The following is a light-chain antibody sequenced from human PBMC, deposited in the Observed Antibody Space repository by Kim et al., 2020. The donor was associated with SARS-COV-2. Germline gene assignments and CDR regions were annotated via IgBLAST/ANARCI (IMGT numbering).Light chain of an antibody. CDR3: GADHASGSNCALV. CDR1: SGYSNYK. Sequence: QLVLTQPPSASASLGASVTLTCTLSSGYSNYKVDWYQQRPGKGPRFVMRVGTGGIVGSKGDGIPDRFSVLGSGLNRSLTIKNIQEEDESDYHCGADHASGSNCALVFGGGTQLTVL. J-gene: IGLJ3*02. CDR2: VGTGGIVG. V-gene: IGLV9-49*01.